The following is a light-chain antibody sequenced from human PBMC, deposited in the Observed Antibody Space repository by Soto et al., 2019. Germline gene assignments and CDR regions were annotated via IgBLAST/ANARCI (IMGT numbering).Light chain of an antibody. CDR3: QQYGSSPLT. Sequence: EIVLTQSPGTLSLSPGERATLSCRASQSVSSSYLAWYQQKPGQAPRLLIYGASSRATGIPDRFSGSGYGTDFTLTISRLEPEDFAVYYCQQYGSSPLTFAGGTKVEIK. V-gene: IGKV3-20*01. CDR1: QSVSSSY. J-gene: IGKJ4*01. CDR2: GAS.